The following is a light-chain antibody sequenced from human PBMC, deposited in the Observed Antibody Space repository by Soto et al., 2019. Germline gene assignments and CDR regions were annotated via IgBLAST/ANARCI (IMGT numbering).Light chain of an antibody. CDR3: QQHYNIPFT. CDR1: QSVLYSVNNKNY. Sequence: IVMTQSPDSLAVSLGERVTVNCKSSQSVLYSVNNKNYIGWYQQKPGQPPKLLFSWTSTRESGGPDRFSAGGAGPDFTLTIDSLQAEDVAVSYCQQHYNIPFTFGPGTKVHLK. V-gene: IGKV4-1*01. CDR2: WTS. J-gene: IGKJ3*01.